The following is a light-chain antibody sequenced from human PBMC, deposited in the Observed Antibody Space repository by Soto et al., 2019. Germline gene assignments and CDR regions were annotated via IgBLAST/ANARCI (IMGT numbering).Light chain of an antibody. V-gene: IGLV2-23*01. CDR2: EGS. Sequence: QSALTQPASVSGSPGQSITISCTETSSDVGSYNLVSWYQQHPGKAPKLMIYEGSKRPSGVSNRFSGSKSGNTASLTISGLQAEDEADYYCCSYAGSSTPFGGGTKVTVL. CDR1: SSDVGSYNL. J-gene: IGLJ3*02. CDR3: CSYAGSSTP.